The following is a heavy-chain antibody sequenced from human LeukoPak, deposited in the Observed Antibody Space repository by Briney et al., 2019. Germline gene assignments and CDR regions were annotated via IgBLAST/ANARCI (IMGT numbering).Heavy chain of an antibody. CDR1: GFTFSSYA. CDR2: INSNGGST. D-gene: IGHD4-17*01. V-gene: IGHV3-64*01. CDR3: ARESSPYGDRVDLGY. J-gene: IGHJ4*02. Sequence: GGSLRLSCVASGFTFSSYAMHWVRQTPGKGLEYVSGINSNGGSTHYANSVKGRFTISRDNSKHTLYLQMGSLRTEDMAVYYCARESSPYGDRVDLGYWGRGTLVTVSS.